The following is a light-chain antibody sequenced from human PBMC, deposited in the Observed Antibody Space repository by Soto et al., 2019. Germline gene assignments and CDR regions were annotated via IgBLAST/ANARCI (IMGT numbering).Light chain of an antibody. V-gene: IGKV3-20*01. J-gene: IGKJ1*01. CDR1: QTINNKF. CDR2: GAS. CDR3: QQYASSPRT. Sequence: EIVLTQSPGTVSLSPGERVTLXXXASQTINNKFVAWYQQRPGQAPRLLIYGASIRATGIPDRFSGSGSGTDFTLNITRLEPEDFAVFYCQQYASSPRTFGQGTRVEVK.